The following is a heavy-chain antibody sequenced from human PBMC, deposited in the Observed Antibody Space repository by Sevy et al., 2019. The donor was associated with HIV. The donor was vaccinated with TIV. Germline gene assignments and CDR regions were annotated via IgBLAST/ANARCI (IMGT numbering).Heavy chain of an antibody. J-gene: IGHJ6*02. CDR3: ARGLKVLWFGELSLVGYGMDV. V-gene: IGHV3-30-3*01. CDR1: GFTFSSYA. Sequence: GGSLRLSCAASGFTFSSYAMHWVRQAPGKGLEWVAVISYDGSNKYYADSVKGRFTISRDNSKNTLYLQMNGLRAEDTTVYYCARGLKVLWFGELSLVGYGMDVWGQGTTVTVSS. CDR2: ISYDGSNK. D-gene: IGHD3-10*01.